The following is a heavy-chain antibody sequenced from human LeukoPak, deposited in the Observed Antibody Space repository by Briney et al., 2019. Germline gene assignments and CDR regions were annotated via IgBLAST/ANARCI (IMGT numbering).Heavy chain of an antibody. V-gene: IGHV4-34*01. J-gene: IGHJ4*02. Sequence: PSETLSLTCAVYGGSFSGYYCSWIRQPPGEGLEWIGEINHSVSTNYNPSLKSRVTISVDTSKNKFSLKLSSVTAADTAVYYCARGGAYYDFWSGYAYYFDYWGQGTLVTVSS. CDR2: INHSVST. CDR1: GGSFSGYY. D-gene: IGHD3-3*01. CDR3: ARGGAYYDFWSGYAYYFDY.